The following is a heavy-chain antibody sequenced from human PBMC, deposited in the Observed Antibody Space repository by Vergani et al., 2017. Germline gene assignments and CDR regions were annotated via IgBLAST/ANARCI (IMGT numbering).Heavy chain of an antibody. D-gene: IGHD4-17*01. CDR3: AREKATVTTIDY. CDR1: GFTFSSYG. Sequence: QVQLVESGGGVVQPGRSLRLSCAASGFTFSSYGMHWVRQAPGKGLEGVAVIWYDGSNKYYADSVKGRFTISRDNSKNTLYLQMNSLRAEDTAVYYCAREKATVTTIDYWGQGTLVTVSS. CDR2: IWYDGSNK. J-gene: IGHJ4*02. V-gene: IGHV3-33*01.